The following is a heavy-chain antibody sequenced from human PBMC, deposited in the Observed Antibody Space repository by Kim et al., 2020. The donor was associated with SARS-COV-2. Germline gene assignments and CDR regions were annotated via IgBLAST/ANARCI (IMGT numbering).Heavy chain of an antibody. V-gene: IGHV1-2*02. J-gene: IGHJ6*02. D-gene: IGHD3-10*01. CDR1: GYTFTGYA. CDR3: ARGRCNGSGSDYNVKNYYYYYGMDV. Sequence: ASVKVSCKASGYTFTGYAMRWVRQAPGQGLEWMGWINPNSGGANYAQKFQGRVTMTRDTSISTAYMELSRLRSDDTAVYYCARGRCNGSGSDYNVKNYYYYYGMDVWGQGTTVTVSS. CDR2: INPNSGGA.